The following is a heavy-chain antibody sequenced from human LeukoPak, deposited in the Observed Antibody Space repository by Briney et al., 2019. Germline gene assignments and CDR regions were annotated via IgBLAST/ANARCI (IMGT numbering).Heavy chain of an antibody. CDR1: GGSISNYF. V-gene: IGHV4-59*01. Sequence: PSETLSLTCTVSGGSISNYFWSWIRQPPGKGLEWIGYISYSGRTNYNPPLQSRVPVSVDTSKRQFSLNLSSVTAADTAVYYCARDAYRGVTQFDPWGQGTLVTVSS. CDR3: ARDAYRGVTQFDP. CDR2: ISYSGRT. J-gene: IGHJ5*02. D-gene: IGHD3-10*01.